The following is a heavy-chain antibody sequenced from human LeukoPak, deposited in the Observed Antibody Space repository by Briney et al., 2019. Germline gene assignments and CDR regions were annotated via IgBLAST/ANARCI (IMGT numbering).Heavy chain of an antibody. CDR1: GFTFSSYA. V-gene: IGHV3-30-3*01. Sequence: PGRSLRLSCAASGFTFSSYAMHWVRQAPGKGLEWVAVISYDGSNKYYADSVKGRFTISRDNSKNTLYLQMNSLRAEDTAVYYCAKGSEWLRYFDYWGQGTLVTVSS. J-gene: IGHJ4*02. CDR3: AKGSEWLRYFDY. D-gene: IGHD5-12*01. CDR2: ISYDGSNK.